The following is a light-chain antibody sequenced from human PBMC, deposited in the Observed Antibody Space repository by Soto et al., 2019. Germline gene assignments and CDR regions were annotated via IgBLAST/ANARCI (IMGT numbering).Light chain of an antibody. Sequence: DIQMTQSPSTLSASVGDRVTITCRASQSISSWLAWYQQKPGKAPNLLIYEASNLESGVPSRFRGSGSGTEFTLSISDLQPGDSATYYCQQYNSSPLTFGGGTKVEIQ. J-gene: IGKJ4*01. CDR2: EAS. CDR3: QQYNSSPLT. V-gene: IGKV1-5*03. CDR1: QSISSW.